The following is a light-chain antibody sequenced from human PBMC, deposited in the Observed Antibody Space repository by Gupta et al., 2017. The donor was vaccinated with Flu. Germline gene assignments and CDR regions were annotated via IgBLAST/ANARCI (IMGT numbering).Light chain of an antibody. CDR2: EVN. Sequence: QSALTQPPSASGSPRPSLTISCTGTSSAIGAYKYVSWHPQPAGKAPKLIIYEVNKRPAGVADRFSGSKSGNTASLTVSGPQAEDDGDYYGSSHTVSDTFVFGTGTAVTVL. V-gene: IGLV2-8*01. J-gene: IGLJ1*01. CDR1: SSAIGAYKY. CDR3: SSHTVSDTFV.